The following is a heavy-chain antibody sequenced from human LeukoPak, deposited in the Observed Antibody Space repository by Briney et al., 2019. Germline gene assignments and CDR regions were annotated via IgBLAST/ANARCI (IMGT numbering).Heavy chain of an antibody. J-gene: IGHJ3*02. D-gene: IGHD4-17*01. V-gene: IGHV4-34*01. Sequence: SETLSLACAVYGGSFSGYYRSWIRQPPGKGLEWIGEINHSGSTNYNPSLKSRVTISVDTSKNQFSLKLSSVTAADTAVYYCASNDYDDYGAFDIWGQGTMVTVSS. CDR3: ASNDYDDYGAFDI. CDR2: INHSGST. CDR1: GGSFSGYY.